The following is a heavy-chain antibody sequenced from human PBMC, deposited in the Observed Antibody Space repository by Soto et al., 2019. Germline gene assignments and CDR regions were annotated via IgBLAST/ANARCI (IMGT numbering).Heavy chain of an antibody. CDR3: ARVLGQQLYYYYYGMDV. V-gene: IGHV1-69*13. Sequence: SVKVSCKASGGTFSSYAISWVRQAPGQGLEWMGGIIPIFGTANYAQKFQGRVTITADESTSTAYMELSSLRSEDTAVYYCARVLGQQLYYYYYGMDVWGQGTTVTVSS. CDR1: GGTFSSYA. CDR2: IIPIFGTA. J-gene: IGHJ6*02. D-gene: IGHD6-13*01.